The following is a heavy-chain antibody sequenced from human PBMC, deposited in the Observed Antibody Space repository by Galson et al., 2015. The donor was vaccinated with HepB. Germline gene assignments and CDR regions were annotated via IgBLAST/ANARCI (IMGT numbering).Heavy chain of an antibody. CDR2: VNPNSGGT. D-gene: IGHD6-19*01. CDR1: GYTFSAYY. Sequence: SVKVSCKASGYTFSAYYMHWVRQAPGQGLEWMGWVNPNSGGTNYAQKFQGRVTMTRDTSVSTAYMELSGLRSDDTAVYYCARGHSSGWYEDYWGQGTLVTVSS. J-gene: IGHJ4*02. CDR3: ARGHSSGWYEDY. V-gene: IGHV1-2*02.